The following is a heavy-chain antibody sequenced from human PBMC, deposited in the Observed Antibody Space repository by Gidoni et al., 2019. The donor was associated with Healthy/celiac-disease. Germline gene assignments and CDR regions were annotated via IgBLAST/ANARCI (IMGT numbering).Heavy chain of an antibody. CDR1: GFTFSSYD. CDR2: ISSSGSTI. Sequence: EVQLVESGGGLVQPGGSLRLSCAASGFTFSSYDMNWVRQAPGKGLEWVSYISSSGSTIYYADSVKGRFTISRDNAKNSLYLQMNSLRAEDTAVYYCARRITIFGVVILGAFDIWGQGTMVTVSS. V-gene: IGHV3-48*03. D-gene: IGHD3-3*01. CDR3: ARRITIFGVVILGAFDI. J-gene: IGHJ3*02.